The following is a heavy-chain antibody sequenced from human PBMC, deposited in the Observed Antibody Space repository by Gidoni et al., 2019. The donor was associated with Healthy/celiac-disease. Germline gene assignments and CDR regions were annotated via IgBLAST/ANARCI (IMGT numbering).Heavy chain of an antibody. J-gene: IGHJ4*02. CDR1: GGSISSYY. D-gene: IGHD1-26*01. CDR3: AREGGSFFDY. Sequence: QVQLQESGPGLVKPSETLSLTCTVSGGSISSYYWSWIRQPPGKGLEWIGYIYYSGSTNYNPSLKSRVTISVDTSKNQFSLKLSSVTAADTAVYYCAREGGSFFDYWGQGTLVTVSS. V-gene: IGHV4-59*01. CDR2: IYYSGST.